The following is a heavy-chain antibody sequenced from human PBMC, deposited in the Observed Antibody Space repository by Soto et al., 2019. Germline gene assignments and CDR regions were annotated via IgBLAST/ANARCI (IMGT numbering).Heavy chain of an antibody. CDR1: GGTFSSYA. D-gene: IGHD1-26*01. J-gene: IGHJ3*02. Sequence: ASVKVSCKASGGTFSSYAISWVRQAPGQGLEWMGGIIPIFGTANYAQKFQGRVTITADESTSTAYMELSSLRSEDTAVYYCAGGGYSGSAKGAFDIWGQGTMVTVSS. CDR2: IIPIFGTA. CDR3: AGGGYSGSAKGAFDI. V-gene: IGHV1-69*13.